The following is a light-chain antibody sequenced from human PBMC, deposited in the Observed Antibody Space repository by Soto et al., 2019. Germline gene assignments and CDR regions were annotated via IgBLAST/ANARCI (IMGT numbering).Light chain of an antibody. V-gene: IGKV1-39*01. CDR2: AAS. J-gene: IGKJ1*01. Sequence: DIQMTQSPSSLSASVGDRVTITCRASQSISSYLNWYQQKPGKAHKLLIYAASSLQSGVQSRFSGSGSGTDFTLTIRSLQPEDFATYYCQQYNSYPWTFGQGTKVDIK. CDR3: QQYNSYPWT. CDR1: QSISSY.